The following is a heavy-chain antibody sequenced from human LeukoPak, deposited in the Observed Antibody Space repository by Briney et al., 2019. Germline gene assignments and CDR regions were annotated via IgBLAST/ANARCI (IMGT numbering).Heavy chain of an antibody. D-gene: IGHD5-12*01. V-gene: IGHV4-61*02. CDR1: GGSISSGSYY. J-gene: IGHJ6*03. Sequence: SETLSLTCTVSGGSISSGSYYWSWIRQPAGKGLEWIGRIYTSGSTNYNPSLKSRVTISEDTSKKQFSLKLSSVTAADTAVYYCARGIGGYSGYGYYHYYYMDVWGKGTTVTVSS. CDR2: IYTSGST. CDR3: ARGIGGYSGYGYYHYYYMDV.